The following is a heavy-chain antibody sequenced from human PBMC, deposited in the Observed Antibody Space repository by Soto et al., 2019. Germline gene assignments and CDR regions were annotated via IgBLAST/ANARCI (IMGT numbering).Heavy chain of an antibody. V-gene: IGHV4-34*01. J-gene: IGHJ6*02. D-gene: IGHD3-10*01. CDR2: INHSGST. CDR1: GGSFSGYY. Sequence: SETLSLTCAVYGGSFSGYYWSWIRQPPGKGLEWIGEINHSGSTNHNPSLKSRVTISVDTSKNQFSLKLSSVTAADTAVYYCARWGITMVWGGKYSXYGMDVWGQGTTVT. CDR3: ARWGITMVWGGKYSXYGMDV.